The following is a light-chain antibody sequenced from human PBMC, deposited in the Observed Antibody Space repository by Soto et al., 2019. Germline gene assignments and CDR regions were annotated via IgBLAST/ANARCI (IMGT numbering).Light chain of an antibody. CDR3: QSYDSSMGFV. J-gene: IGLJ1*01. Sequence: QSVLTQPPSVAGAPGQRVTFSCIGSRSNIGADYDVHWYQQLPGTAPQLLIYSNINRPSVVPDRFSGSKSGASAALAITGLPDEDEDDYYCQSYDSSMGFVFGTGTKLTVL. CDR2: SNI. CDR1: RSNIGADYD. V-gene: IGLV1-40*01.